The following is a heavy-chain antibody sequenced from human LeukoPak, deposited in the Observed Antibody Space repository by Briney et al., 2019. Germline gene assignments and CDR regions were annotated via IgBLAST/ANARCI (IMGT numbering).Heavy chain of an antibody. CDR1: GGSISTYY. D-gene: IGHD2-21*01. CDR2: VYYSGST. Sequence: PSETLSLTCTVSGGSISTYYWSWIRQPPGKGLEWIGYVYYSGSTNYNPSLKSRVTISVDTSKNQFSLKLSSVTAADTAVYYCARDRGGDSFDIWGQGTTVTVSS. CDR3: ARDRGGDSFDI. V-gene: IGHV4-59*01. J-gene: IGHJ3*02.